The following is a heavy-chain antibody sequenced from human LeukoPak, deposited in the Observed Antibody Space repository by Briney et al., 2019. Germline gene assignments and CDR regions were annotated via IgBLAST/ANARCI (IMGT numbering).Heavy chain of an antibody. J-gene: IGHJ5*02. CDR2: ITSAGDT. V-gene: IGHV4-4*07. Sequence: PSETLSLTCTVSGGSISPYFWSWIRQPAGKGLEWIGRITSAGDTVYNPSLRGRVTMSLDTSKNQFSLILNSVTASDTALYYCAREHLKLPHNWFGPWGQGTLVTVSS. CDR3: AREHLKLPHNWFGP. CDR1: GGSISPYF.